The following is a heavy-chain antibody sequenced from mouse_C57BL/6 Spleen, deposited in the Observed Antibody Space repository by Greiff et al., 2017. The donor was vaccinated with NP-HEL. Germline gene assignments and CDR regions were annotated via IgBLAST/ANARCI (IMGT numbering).Heavy chain of an antibody. V-gene: IGHV1-63*01. J-gene: IGHJ3*01. CDR3: ARGDYYGSSGFAY. CDR1: GYTFTNYW. D-gene: IGHD1-1*01. CDR2: IYPGGGYT. Sequence: VQLQQSGAELVRPGTSVKMSCKASGYTFTNYWIGWAKQRPGHGLEWIGDIYPGGGYTNYNEKFKGKATLTADKSSSTAYMQFSSLTSEDSAIYYWARGDYYGSSGFAYWGQGTLVTVSA.